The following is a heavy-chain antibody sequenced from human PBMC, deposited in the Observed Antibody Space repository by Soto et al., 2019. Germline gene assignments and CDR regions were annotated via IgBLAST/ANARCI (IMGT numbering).Heavy chain of an antibody. CDR3: AREQLTGYVDH. CDR1: GGSISYSY. Sequence: SETLSLTCTVSGGSISYSYWSWIRQSPGKGLEWIGYIYYSGSTNYNPSLKSRVAISVDTSKNQFSLKLNSVTATDTAVYYCAREQLTGYVDHRGQGTLVTVSS. CDR2: IYYSGST. J-gene: IGHJ4*02. V-gene: IGHV4-59*01. D-gene: IGHD3-9*01.